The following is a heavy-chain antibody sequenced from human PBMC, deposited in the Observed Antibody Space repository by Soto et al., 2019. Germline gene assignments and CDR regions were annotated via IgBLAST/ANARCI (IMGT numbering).Heavy chain of an antibody. Sequence: QVQLVQSGAEVKKTGSSVKVSCKASGGTFSSYAISWLRQAPGQGLEWMGVIIPIFGTANYAQKFQGRVTITADESTSPAYMELSSVRSEDMAVYYCARGLYDSSGYFGYWGQGTLVTVSS. D-gene: IGHD3-22*01. CDR2: IIPIFGTA. J-gene: IGHJ4*02. CDR1: GGTFSSYA. CDR3: ARGLYDSSGYFGY. V-gene: IGHV1-69*01.